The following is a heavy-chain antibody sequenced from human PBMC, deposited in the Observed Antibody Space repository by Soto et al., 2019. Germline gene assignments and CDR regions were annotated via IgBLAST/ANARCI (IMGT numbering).Heavy chain of an antibody. CDR3: ARMVGYYDSSGYFDY. Sequence: SETLSLTCAVSGYSISSGYYWGWIRQPPGKGLEWIESIYHSGSTYYNPSLRSRVTISVDTSKNQFSLKLSSVTAADTAVYYCARMVGYYDSSGYFDYRGQGTLVTVPS. V-gene: IGHV4-38-2*01. CDR2: IYHSGST. J-gene: IGHJ4*02. CDR1: GYSISSGYY. D-gene: IGHD3-22*01.